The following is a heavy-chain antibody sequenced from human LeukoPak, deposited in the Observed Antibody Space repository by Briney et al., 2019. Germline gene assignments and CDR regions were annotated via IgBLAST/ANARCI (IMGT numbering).Heavy chain of an antibody. CDR2: INSDGKTT. CDR1: GXTFSSYW. J-gene: IGHJ4*02. V-gene: IGHV3-74*01. D-gene: IGHD3-10*01. Sequence: VSLRLSCSASGXTFSSYWRYWVRQAPGKGLVCVSRINSDGKTTNYADSVKGRFTISRDNAKNTLYLQMNSLRAEDTAVYYCTRDITLTRGGRSDYWGQGTLVTVSA. CDR3: TRDITLTRGGRSDY.